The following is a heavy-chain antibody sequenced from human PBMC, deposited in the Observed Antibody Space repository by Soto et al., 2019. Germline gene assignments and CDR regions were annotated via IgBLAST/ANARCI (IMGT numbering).Heavy chain of an antibody. V-gene: IGHV5-51*01. D-gene: IGHD4-17*01. Sequence: PGESLKISCKGSGYSFTSYWIGWVRQMPGKGLEWMGIIYPGDSDTRYSPSFQGQVTISADKSISTAYLQWSSLKASDTAMYYCAREATYGDYDYYYYMDVWGKGTTDTVSS. CDR1: GYSFTSYW. J-gene: IGHJ6*03. CDR2: IYPGDSDT. CDR3: AREATYGDYDYYYYMDV.